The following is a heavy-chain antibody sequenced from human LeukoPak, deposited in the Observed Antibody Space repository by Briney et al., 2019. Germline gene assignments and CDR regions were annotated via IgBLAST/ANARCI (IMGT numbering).Heavy chain of an antibody. D-gene: IGHD2-2*01. Sequence: PSETLSLTCTVSGGSISSYYWSWIRQPAGKGLEWIGRVYTSGSTNYNPSLKSRVTMSVDTSKNQFSLKLSSVTAADTAVYCCARADCSSTSCYWFDPWGQGTLVTVSS. CDR2: VYTSGST. J-gene: IGHJ5*02. CDR3: ARADCSSTSCYWFDP. CDR1: GGSISSYY. V-gene: IGHV4-4*07.